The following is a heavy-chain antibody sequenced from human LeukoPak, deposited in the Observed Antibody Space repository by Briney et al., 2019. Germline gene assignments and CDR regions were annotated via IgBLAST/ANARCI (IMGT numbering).Heavy chain of an antibody. Sequence: GGSLRLSCAASGLTFSSYWMSWGRQAPGKGLEWVANIKQDGSEKNYVDSVKGRFTISRDNSKNTLYLQMNSLRAEDTAVYHCVFYDFWSGYDTSDIWGQGTLVTVSS. CDR2: IKQDGSEK. CDR3: VFYDFWSGYDTSDI. D-gene: IGHD3-3*01. CDR1: GLTFSSYW. V-gene: IGHV3-7*02. J-gene: IGHJ3*02.